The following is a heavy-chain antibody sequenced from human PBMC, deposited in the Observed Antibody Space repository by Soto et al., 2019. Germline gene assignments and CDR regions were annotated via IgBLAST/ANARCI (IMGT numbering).Heavy chain of an antibody. V-gene: IGHV3-30*03. J-gene: IGHJ4*02. CDR3: ARDGQWELRSWYFDY. CDR1: GFTFSSYG. CDR2: ISYDGSNN. Sequence: QVQLVESGGGVVQPGRSLRLSCAASGFTFSSYGMHWVRQAPGKGLEWVAVISYDGSNNYYGDSVKGRFTISRDDSKKTLYLQMNSLRPEDTAVYHCARDGQWELRSWYFDYWGQGTLVTVSS. D-gene: IGHD1-26*01.